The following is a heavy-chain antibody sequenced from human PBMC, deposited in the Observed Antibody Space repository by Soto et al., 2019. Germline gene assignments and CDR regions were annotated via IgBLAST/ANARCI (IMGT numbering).Heavy chain of an antibody. V-gene: IGHV3-30*18. CDR2: ISYDGSNK. CDR3: AKDRRWDYYDSSGLFDY. D-gene: IGHD3-22*01. CDR1: GFTFSSYG. J-gene: IGHJ4*02. Sequence: GGSLRLSCAASGFTFSSYGMHWVRQAPGKGLEWVAVISYDGSNKYYADSVKGRFTISRDNSKNTLYLQMNSLRAEDTAVYYCAKDRRWDYYDSSGLFDYWGQGTLVTVSS.